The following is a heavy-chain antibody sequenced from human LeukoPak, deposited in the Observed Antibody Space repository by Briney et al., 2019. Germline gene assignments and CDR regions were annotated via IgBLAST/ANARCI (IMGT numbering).Heavy chain of an antibody. CDR3: AAGGGVAGIFSY. V-gene: IGHV4-59*01. J-gene: IGHJ4*02. D-gene: IGHD3-3*02. CDR1: GGSISSYY. Sequence: SETLSLTRTVSGGSISSYYGSWIRQPPGKGLEWIGYISYSGSTNYNPSLKSRVTISVDTSKNQFSLKLSSVTAADTAVYYCAAGGGVAGIFSYWGQGTLVTVSS. CDR2: ISYSGST.